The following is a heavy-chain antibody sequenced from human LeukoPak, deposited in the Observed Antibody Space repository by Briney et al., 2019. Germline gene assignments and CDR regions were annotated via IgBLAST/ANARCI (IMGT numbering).Heavy chain of an antibody. D-gene: IGHD4-11*01. CDR3: ARGVGYSNPFVAFDI. V-gene: IGHV3-30*04. J-gene: IGHJ3*02. Sequence: GGSLRLSCAASGFTFSSYAMRWVRQAPGKGLEWVAVISYDGSNKYYADSVKGRFTISRDNSKNTLYLQMNSLRAEDTAVYYCARGVGYSNPFVAFDIWGRGTMVTVSS. CDR2: ISYDGSNK. CDR1: GFTFSSYA.